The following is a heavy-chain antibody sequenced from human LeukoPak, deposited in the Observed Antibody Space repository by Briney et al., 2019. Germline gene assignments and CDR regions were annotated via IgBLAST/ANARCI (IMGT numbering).Heavy chain of an antibody. D-gene: IGHD6-19*01. V-gene: IGHV3-21*01. CDR2: ISSSSSCI. CDR3: ARGIAVAGTGDY. Sequence: GGSLRLSCAASGFTFSSYSMNWVRQAPGKGLEWVSSISSSSSCIYYADSVKGRFTISRDNAKNSLYLQMNSLRAEDTAVYYCARGIAVAGTGDYWGQGTLVTVSS. CDR1: GFTFSSYS. J-gene: IGHJ4*02.